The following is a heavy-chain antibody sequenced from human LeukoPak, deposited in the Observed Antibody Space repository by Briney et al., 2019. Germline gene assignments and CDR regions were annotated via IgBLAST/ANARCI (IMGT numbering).Heavy chain of an antibody. Sequence: GGSLRLSCAASGFTFSTYGMTWVRQAPGKGLEWVSSITVSGAITYYADSVKGRFTMSRDTSKNTRYLQMNSLRAEDTAVYYCAKTYYSSRAHYYYYYYMDVWGKGTTVTISS. CDR2: ITVSGAIT. CDR3: AKTYYSSRAHYYYYYYMDV. V-gene: IGHV3-23*01. J-gene: IGHJ6*03. CDR1: GFTFSTYG. D-gene: IGHD2/OR15-2a*01.